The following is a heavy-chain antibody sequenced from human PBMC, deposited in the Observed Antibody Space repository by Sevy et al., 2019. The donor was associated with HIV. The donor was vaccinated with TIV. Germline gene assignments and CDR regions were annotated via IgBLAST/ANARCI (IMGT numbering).Heavy chain of an antibody. CDR2: TYYRSKWYN. CDR1: GDSVSSNSAA. CDR3: ARGYRPYSSGWLYYFDY. Sequence: QSQTLSLTCAISGDSVSSNSAAWNWIRQSPSRGLEWLGRTYYRSKWYNEYAVSVKSRITINPDTSKNQFSLQLNSVSPEDTAVYYCARGYRPYSSGWLYYFDYLGQGTLVTVSS. J-gene: IGHJ4*02. V-gene: IGHV6-1*01. D-gene: IGHD6-19*01.